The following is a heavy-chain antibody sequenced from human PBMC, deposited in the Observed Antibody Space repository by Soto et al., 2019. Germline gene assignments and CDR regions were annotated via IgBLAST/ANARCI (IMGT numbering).Heavy chain of an antibody. J-gene: IGHJ6*02. V-gene: IGHV4-30-4*01. CDR1: GASINSGDYH. Sequence: SETLSLTCTVSGASINSGDYHWTWIRQFPGKGLEWIGGIYYSASTYYNPSLVSRITISLDTSKNQFSLKLTSVTAADTAVYYCARDSRTPSGGMDVWGQGTTVT. CDR3: ARDSRTPSGGMDV. CDR2: IYYSAST.